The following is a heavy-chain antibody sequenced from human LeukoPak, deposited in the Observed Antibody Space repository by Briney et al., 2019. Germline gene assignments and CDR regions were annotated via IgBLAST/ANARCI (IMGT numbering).Heavy chain of an antibody. J-gene: IGHJ3*02. D-gene: IGHD3-22*01. Sequence: SQTLSLTCNVSGGSISSGGYYWSWIRQHPGKGLEWIGYIYYSGSTYYNPSLKSRVTISVDTSKNQFSLKLSSVTAADTAVYYCARENDYYDSSGYPIRAFDIWGQGTMVTVSS. V-gene: IGHV4-31*03. CDR2: IYYSGST. CDR3: ARENDYYDSSGYPIRAFDI. CDR1: GGSISSGGYY.